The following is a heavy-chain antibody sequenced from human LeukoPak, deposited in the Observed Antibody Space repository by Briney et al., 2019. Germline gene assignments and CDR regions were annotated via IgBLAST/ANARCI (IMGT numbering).Heavy chain of an antibody. CDR2: ISGSGGRT. J-gene: IGHJ4*02. D-gene: IGHD3-10*01. Sequence: GGALRLSCAVSGITLSNYGMSWVRQAPGKGLEWVAGISGSGGRTNYADSVKGRFTISRDSPKNTLYLQMNSLRAEDTAVYFCAKRGVVIRVVLVGFHKEAYYFDSWGQGALVTVSS. CDR1: GITLSNYG. V-gene: IGHV3-23*01. CDR3: AKRGVVIRVVLVGFHKEAYYFDS.